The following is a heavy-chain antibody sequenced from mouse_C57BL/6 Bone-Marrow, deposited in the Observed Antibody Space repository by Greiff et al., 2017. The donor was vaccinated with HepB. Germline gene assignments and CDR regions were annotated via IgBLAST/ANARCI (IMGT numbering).Heavy chain of an antibody. CDR3: AKPLLLVRSSYWDFGV. J-gene: IGHJ1*03. D-gene: IGHD1-1*01. CDR1: GYTFTSYG. V-gene: IGHV1-81*01. Sequence: VQLQQSGAELARPGASVKLFCKASGYTFTSYGISWVKQRTGQGLEVIGEIYSRRGNTYDNEKFKGKATLTADKSSSTAYRELRSLTSEDSAVYFGAKPLLLVRSSYWDFGVWGTGTTVTVSS. CDR2: IYSRRGNT.